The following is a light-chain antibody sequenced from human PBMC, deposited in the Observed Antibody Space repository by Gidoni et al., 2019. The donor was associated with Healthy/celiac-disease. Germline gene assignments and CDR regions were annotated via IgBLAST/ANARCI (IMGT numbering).Light chain of an antibody. CDR3: QQYNSYSWT. Sequence: IQMTHSPSTLSASVGDRITITCRASQSISSWLAWYQQKPGEAPKLLIYKASSLESGVPTRISGSGSGTEFTLTISSLQPDDFATYYYQQYNSYSWTFGQGTKVEIK. V-gene: IGKV1-5*03. J-gene: IGKJ1*01. CDR1: QSISSW. CDR2: KAS.